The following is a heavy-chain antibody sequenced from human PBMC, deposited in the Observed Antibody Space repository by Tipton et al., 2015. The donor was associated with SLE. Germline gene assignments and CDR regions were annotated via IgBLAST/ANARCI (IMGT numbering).Heavy chain of an antibody. Sequence: QSGAEVKKPGASVKVSCKASGYTFTTYSINWVRQAPGQGLEWMGWISTYNGNTNYAQRLQGRVTLTTDTSTSTAYMELRSLRSDDTAVYYCARGGGAVIISSAYWYFDLWGRGTLVSVSS. CDR2: ISTYNGNT. CDR3: ARGGGAVIISSAYWYFDL. CDR1: GYTFTTYS. J-gene: IGHJ2*01. V-gene: IGHV1-18*01. D-gene: IGHD4-23*01.